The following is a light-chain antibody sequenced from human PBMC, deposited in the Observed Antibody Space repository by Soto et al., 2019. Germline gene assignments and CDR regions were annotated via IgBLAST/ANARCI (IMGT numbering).Light chain of an antibody. Sequence: QAVVTQPPSASGTPGQRVTICCSGSSSNIESNYVYWCQQFPGTAPKLLIYRNSQRPSGVPDRFSGSKSGTSASLAISGPRSEDEADYYLAALDDSRGGVFGTGTKLTVL. J-gene: IGLJ1*01. CDR3: AALDDSRGGV. V-gene: IGLV1-47*01. CDR1: SSNIESNY. CDR2: RNS.